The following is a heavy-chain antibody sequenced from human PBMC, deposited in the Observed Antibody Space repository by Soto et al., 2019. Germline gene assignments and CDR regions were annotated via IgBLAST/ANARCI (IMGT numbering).Heavy chain of an antibody. CDR3: ARRRGSSGWKTNFDY. J-gene: IGHJ4*02. CDR2: INSDGSST. V-gene: IGHV3-74*01. CDR1: GFTFSSYW. D-gene: IGHD6-19*01. Sequence: EVQLVESGGGLVQPGGSLRLSCAASGFTFSSYWMHWVRQAPGKGLVWVSRINSDGSSTNYADSVKGRFTISRDNAKNTLYLQMNSLRAEDTAVYYCARRRGSSGWKTNFDYWGQGTLVTVSS.